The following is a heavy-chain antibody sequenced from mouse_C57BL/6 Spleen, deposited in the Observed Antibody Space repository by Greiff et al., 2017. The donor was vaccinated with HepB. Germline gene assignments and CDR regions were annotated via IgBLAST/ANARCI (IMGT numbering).Heavy chain of an antibody. CDR1: GYTFTSYW. CDR2: IDPSDSYT. Sequence: QVQLQQPGAELVKPGASVKLSCKASGYTFTSYWMQWVKQRPGQGLEWIGEIDPSDSYTNYNQKFKGKATLTVDTSSSTAYMQLSSLTSEDSAVYYCARSVAYWGQGTLVTVSA. V-gene: IGHV1-50*01. CDR3: ARSVAY. J-gene: IGHJ3*01.